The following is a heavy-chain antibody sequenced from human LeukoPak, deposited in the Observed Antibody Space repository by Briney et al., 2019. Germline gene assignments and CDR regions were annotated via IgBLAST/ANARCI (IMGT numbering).Heavy chain of an antibody. Sequence: ASVKVSCKASGYIFTSYYMYWVRQAPGQGLEWMGVINPSAGSTTYAQRFQGRVTMTRDTSTSTAYMELRSLRSDDTAVYYCARVAKVLRYFDWLPKQRGYYYGMDVWGQGTTVTVSS. CDR3: ARVAKVLRYFDWLPKQRGYYYGMDV. CDR1: GYIFTSYY. V-gene: IGHV1-46*01. D-gene: IGHD3-9*01. CDR2: INPSAGST. J-gene: IGHJ6*02.